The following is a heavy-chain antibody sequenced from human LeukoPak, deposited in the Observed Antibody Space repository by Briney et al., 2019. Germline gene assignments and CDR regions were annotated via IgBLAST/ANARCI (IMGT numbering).Heavy chain of an antibody. CDR3: TRDSAGTTGY. CDR2: ISSSSSYI. J-gene: IGHJ4*02. V-gene: IGHV3-21*04. D-gene: IGHD1-7*01. Sequence: GGSLRLSCAASGFTFSSYSMSWVRQAPGKGLEWASSISSSSSYIYYADSVKGRFTISRDNAKNSLYLQMNSLRAEDTAVDYGTRDSAGTTGYWGQGTLVTVSS. CDR1: GFTFSSYS.